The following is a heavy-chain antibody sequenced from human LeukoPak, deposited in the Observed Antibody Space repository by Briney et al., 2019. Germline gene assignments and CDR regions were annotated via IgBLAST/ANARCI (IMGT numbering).Heavy chain of an antibody. CDR3: AKDRT. CDR2: ISGSGSDI. V-gene: IGHV3-23*01. Sequence: GGSLRLSCAASGFIFTNYFMSWVRQAPGKGLEWVSAISGSGSDIYYADSVRGRFTISRDNSKNTLYLQMNSLRAEDTAVYYCAKDRTWGQGTLVTVSS. CDR1: GFIFTNYF. J-gene: IGHJ5*02.